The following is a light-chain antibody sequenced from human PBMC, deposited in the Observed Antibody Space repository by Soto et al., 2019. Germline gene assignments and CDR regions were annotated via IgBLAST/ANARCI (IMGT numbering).Light chain of an antibody. CDR3: QQYHDWPLT. CDR1: QRISTN. J-gene: IGKJ4*01. V-gene: IGKV3-15*01. Sequence: EIVMTQSPATLSVSPGERATLSCRASQRISTNLAWYHRKPGQTPRLLIYGASNRATDIPARFSGSGSGTEFTLTISSLQSEDFAVFFCQQYHDWPLTFGGGTKVDIK. CDR2: GAS.